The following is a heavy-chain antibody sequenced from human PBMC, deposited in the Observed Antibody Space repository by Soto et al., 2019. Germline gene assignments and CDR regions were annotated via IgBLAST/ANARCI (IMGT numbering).Heavy chain of an antibody. CDR3: ARRLYGDYDY. Sequence: ASVKVSCKASGYSFTTSGITWVRQAPGQGLEWMGWISTYNGNTNYAQKLQDRVTLTTDTSTSTAYMELRSLRSDDTAVYYCARRLYGDYDYWGQGTLVTVS. CDR2: ISTYNGNT. J-gene: IGHJ4*02. V-gene: IGHV1-18*01. D-gene: IGHD4-17*01. CDR1: GYSFTTSG.